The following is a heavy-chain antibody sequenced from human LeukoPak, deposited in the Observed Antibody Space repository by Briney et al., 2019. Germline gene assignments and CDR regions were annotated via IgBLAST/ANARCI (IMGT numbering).Heavy chain of an antibody. CDR3: AKTGSLFGRFLDH. J-gene: IGHJ4*02. D-gene: IGHD3-10*02. Sequence: SETLSLTCTVFGDSMNNYYWNWIRQPPGQGLEWIGNIHHGGTTKFHPSLESRVTISVDTSKKQFSLRLRSVTAADTAVYYCAKTGSLFGRFLDHWGQGALVIVSS. V-gene: IGHV4-59*01. CDR2: IHHGGTT. CDR1: GDSMNNYY.